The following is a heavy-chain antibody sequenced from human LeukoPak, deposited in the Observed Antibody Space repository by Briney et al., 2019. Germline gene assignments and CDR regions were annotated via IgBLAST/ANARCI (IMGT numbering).Heavy chain of an antibody. V-gene: IGHV1-2*02. CDR2: INPNSGGT. Sequence: GASVKVSCKASGYTFTGYYMHWVRQAPGQGLEWMGWINPNSGGTNYAQKFQGRVTMTRDTSISTAYMELSRLRSDDTAVYYCARDRCRIAARPGLFACWFDPWGQGTWSPSPQ. D-gene: IGHD6-6*01. CDR1: GYTFTGYY. J-gene: IGHJ5*02. CDR3: ARDRCRIAARPGLFACWFDP.